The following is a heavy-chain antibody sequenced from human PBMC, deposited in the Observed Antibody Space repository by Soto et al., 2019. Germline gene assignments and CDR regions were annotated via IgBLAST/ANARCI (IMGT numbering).Heavy chain of an antibody. J-gene: IGHJ5*02. CDR1: GFTFSSYA. Sequence: PGGSLRLSSAASGFTFSSYAMHWVRQAPGKGLEWVAVISYDETSKYYADSVKGRFTISRDNSKNTLYLQMNSLRAEDTAVYYCVRCWGTGDGSNLGYNWLDPWGQGTLVTVSS. CDR2: ISYDETSK. D-gene: IGHD1-1*01. V-gene: IGHV3-30-3*01. CDR3: VRCWGTGDGSNLGYNWLDP.